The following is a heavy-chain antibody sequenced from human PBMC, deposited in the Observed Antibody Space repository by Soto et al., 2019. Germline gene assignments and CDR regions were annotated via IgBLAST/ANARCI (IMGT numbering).Heavy chain of an antibody. D-gene: IGHD3-10*01. V-gene: IGHV1-18*01. CDR3: PREFPLAASCDY. Sequence: QVQLVQSGAAVKKRGASVKVSCKASGYTFTSYGISWVRQAPGQGFEWLGWISADNGNTNYAQKLQGKVTMTIDPPTSTAYTELRSLRADDTCVYYGPREFPLAASCDYWGQGTLLTASS. CDR2: ISADNGNT. J-gene: IGHJ4*02. CDR1: GYTFTSYG.